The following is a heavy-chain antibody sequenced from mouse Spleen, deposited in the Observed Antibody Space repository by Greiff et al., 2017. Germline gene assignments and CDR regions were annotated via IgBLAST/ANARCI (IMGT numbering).Heavy chain of an antibody. CDR1: GFSLTSYG. D-gene: IGHD2-3*01. CDR3: ARKRDGYGYYFDY. V-gene: IGHV2-4-1*01. J-gene: IGHJ2*01. Sequence: VKLVESGPGLVQPSQSLSITCTVSGFSLTSYGVHWVRQSPGKGLEWLGVIWSGGSTDYNAAFISRLSISKDNSKSQVFFKMNSLQADDTAIYYCARKRDGYGYYFDYWGQGTTLTVSS. CDR2: IWSGGST.